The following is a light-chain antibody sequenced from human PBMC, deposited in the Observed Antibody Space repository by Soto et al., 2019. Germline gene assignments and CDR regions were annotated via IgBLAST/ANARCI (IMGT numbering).Light chain of an antibody. CDR2: GAS. CDR3: QQYVPSPPSWT. Sequence: ETVLTQSPGTLSLSPGEGATLSCRASQSVSSSYLAWYQQKPGQTPRLLIYGASNRATGIPDRFSGSGSGTDFPPTISKLEPEDFAGYYCQQYVPSPPSWTFGQGTKVEIK. J-gene: IGKJ1*01. V-gene: IGKV3-20*01. CDR1: QSVSSSY.